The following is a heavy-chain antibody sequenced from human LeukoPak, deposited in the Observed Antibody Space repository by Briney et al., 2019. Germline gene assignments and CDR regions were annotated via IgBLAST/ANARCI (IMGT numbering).Heavy chain of an antibody. J-gene: IGHJ4*02. CDR1: GFTFSSYW. V-gene: IGHV3-7*01. CDR3: ARGDTSGYYYRFFDY. Sequence: PGGSLRLSCAASGFTFSSYWMSWVRQAPGKGLVWVANIKQDGSGIYYVDSVEGRFTISRDNAKNSLYLQMNSLRAEDTAVYYCARGDTSGYYYRFFDYWGQGTLVTVSS. D-gene: IGHD3-22*01. CDR2: IKQDGSGI.